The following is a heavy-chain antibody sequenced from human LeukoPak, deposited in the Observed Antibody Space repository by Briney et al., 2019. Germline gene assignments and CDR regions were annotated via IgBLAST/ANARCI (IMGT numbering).Heavy chain of an antibody. CDR2: ISGSGGST. CDR3: ELHRIAAATDY. V-gene: IGHV3-23*01. D-gene: IGHD6-13*01. Sequence: GGSLRLSCAASGFTVSSNYMSWVRQAPGKGLEWVSAISGSGGSTYYADSVKGRFTISRDNSKNTLYLQMNSLRAEDTAVYYCELHRIAAATDYWGQGTLVTVSS. J-gene: IGHJ4*02. CDR1: GFTVSSNY.